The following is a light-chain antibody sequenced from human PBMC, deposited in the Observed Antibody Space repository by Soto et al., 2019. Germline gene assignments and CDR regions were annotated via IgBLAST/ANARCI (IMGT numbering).Light chain of an antibody. CDR1: QSVSSY. J-gene: IGKJ5*01. CDR2: DAF. V-gene: IGKV3-11*01. CDR3: QQRSNWIT. Sequence: EIVLTPSPATLSLSPGERATLSCRASQSVSSYLAWYQQKPGQAPRLLIYDAFNRATGIPARFSGSGSGTDFTLTISSLEPEDFAVYYCQQRSNWITFGQGTRLEI.